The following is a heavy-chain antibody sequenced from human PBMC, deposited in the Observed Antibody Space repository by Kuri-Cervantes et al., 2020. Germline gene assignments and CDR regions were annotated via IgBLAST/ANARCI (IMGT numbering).Heavy chain of an antibody. CDR1: GFTFSSYV. V-gene: IGHV3-30*18. Sequence: GESLKISCAASGFTFSSYVMHWVRQAPGKGLEWVAVISYDGSNKYYADSVKGRFTISRDNSKNTLYLQMNSLRAEDTAVYYCAKDMDSYGGPFDYWGQGTLVTVSS. D-gene: IGHD5-18*01. CDR3: AKDMDSYGGPFDY. CDR2: ISYDGSNK. J-gene: IGHJ4*02.